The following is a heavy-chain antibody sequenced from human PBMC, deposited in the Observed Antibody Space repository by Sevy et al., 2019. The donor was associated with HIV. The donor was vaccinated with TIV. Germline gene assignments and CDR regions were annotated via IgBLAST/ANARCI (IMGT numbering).Heavy chain of an antibody. CDR3: ARDADCSSTGCYTRWFDP. V-gene: IGHV1-18*04. CDR1: GYTFTSYG. J-gene: IGHJ5*02. D-gene: IGHD2-2*02. CDR2: ISAYNGNT. Sequence: ASVKVSCKASGYTFTSYGISWVRQAPGQGLEWMGWISAYNGNTNYAQKLQGRVTMTTDTSTSTAYMELRSLRSDDTAVYYCARDADCSSTGCYTRWFDPWGHGTLVTVSS.